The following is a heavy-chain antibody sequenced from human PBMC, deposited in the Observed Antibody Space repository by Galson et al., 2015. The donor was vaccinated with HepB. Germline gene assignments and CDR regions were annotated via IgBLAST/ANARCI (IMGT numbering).Heavy chain of an antibody. CDR1: GYTFTDYY. J-gene: IGHJ5*02. CDR3: ARGEGRFHLTGRDWFDP. CDR2: ITHTGGT. Sequence: SVKVSCKAFGYTFTDYYMHWVRQAPGQGLEWMGWITHTGGTNYAQKFQGRVTMARDTSITTAYMELNSLISDDTAVYYCARGEGRFHLTGRDWFDPWGQGTLVTVSS. V-gene: IGHV1-2*02. D-gene: IGHD3-16*01.